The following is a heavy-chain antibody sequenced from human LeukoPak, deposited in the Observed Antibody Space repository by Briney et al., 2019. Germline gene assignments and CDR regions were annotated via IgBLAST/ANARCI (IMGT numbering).Heavy chain of an antibody. V-gene: IGHV3-23*01. D-gene: IGHD5-12*01. J-gene: IGHJ6*03. Sequence: GGSLRLSCAASGFTSSTYAMTWVRQAPGKGLEWVSGITGSGERTYYADSVKGRFTISRDNSNNMVYLQMNSLRGEDTAVYYCAKNSAYDRSLGYYSYYMDVWGKGTTVTVSS. CDR1: GFTSSTYA. CDR2: ITGSGERT. CDR3: AKNSAYDRSLGYYSYYMDV.